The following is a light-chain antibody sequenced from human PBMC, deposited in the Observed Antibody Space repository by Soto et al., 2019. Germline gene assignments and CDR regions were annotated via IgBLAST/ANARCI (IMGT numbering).Light chain of an antibody. Sequence: DIQKTQSPSTPSASVADRVTIACRASQAISGYLAWYQRKPGKAPKLLIYDAANLQTGVSSRFSGSGSGTEFTLTINSLQPDDFATYYCQQYSSYPLTFGGGTKVDIK. CDR3: QQYSSYPLT. CDR1: QAISGY. J-gene: IGKJ4*01. CDR2: DAA. V-gene: IGKV1-5*01.